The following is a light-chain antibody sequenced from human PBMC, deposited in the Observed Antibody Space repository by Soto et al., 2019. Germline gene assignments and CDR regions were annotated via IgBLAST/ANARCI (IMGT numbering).Light chain of an antibody. CDR2: AAS. CDR3: QQSHSAPLT. Sequence: DIQLTQSPSSLSASVGDRVTITCRASQSISSYLNWFQQKPGKAPNLLIYAASTLQGGVPSRFSASGSGTEFTLTISSLHPEDFATYYCQQSHSAPLTFGGGTKVDIK. V-gene: IGKV1-39*01. J-gene: IGKJ4*01. CDR1: QSISSY.